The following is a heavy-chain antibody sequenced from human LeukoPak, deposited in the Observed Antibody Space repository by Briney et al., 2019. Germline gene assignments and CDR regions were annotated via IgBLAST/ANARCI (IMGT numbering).Heavy chain of an antibody. CDR2: IYYSGST. D-gene: IGHD6-13*01. CDR3: ARVSIAAAGTWVDY. Sequence: PSETLSLTCTVSGGSISSSTYYWGWIRQPPGKGLDWIGSIYYSGSTYYNPSLKSRVTISVDTSKNQFSLKLSSVTAADTAVYYCARVSIAAAGTWVDYWGQGTLVTVSS. J-gene: IGHJ4*02. CDR1: GGSISSSTYY. V-gene: IGHV4-39*07.